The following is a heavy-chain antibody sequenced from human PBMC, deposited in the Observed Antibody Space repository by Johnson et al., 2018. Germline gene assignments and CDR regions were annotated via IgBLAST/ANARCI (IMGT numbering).Heavy chain of an antibody. CDR1: GFTFSGSA. Sequence: VQLVESGGGLVQPGGSLKLSCAASGFTFSGSAMHWVRQASGKGLAWIGRIRSKANSYATGYAGSVKGRVTISRDDSKNTAYLQMNSLKTEDTAVYYCTWEGHWGQGTLVTVSS. CDR3: TWEGH. D-gene: IGHD1-26*01. CDR2: IRSKANSYAT. J-gene: IGHJ1*01. V-gene: IGHV3-73*01.